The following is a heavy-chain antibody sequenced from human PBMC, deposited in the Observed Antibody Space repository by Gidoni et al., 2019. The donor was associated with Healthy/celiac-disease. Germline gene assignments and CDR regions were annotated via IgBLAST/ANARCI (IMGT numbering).Heavy chain of an antibody. CDR2: ISGSGGST. D-gene: IGHD1-26*01. J-gene: IGHJ3*02. CDR3: AKDLLLLSGSYWPDAFDI. Sequence: EWVSAISGSGGSTYYADSVKGRFTISRDNSKNTLYLQMNSLRAEDTAVYYCAKDLLLLSGSYWPDAFDIWGQGTMVTVSS. V-gene: IGHV3-23*01.